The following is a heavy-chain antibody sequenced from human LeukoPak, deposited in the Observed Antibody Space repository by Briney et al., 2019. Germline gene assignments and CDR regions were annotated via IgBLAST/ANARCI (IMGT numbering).Heavy chain of an antibody. CDR1: GGSISSGSYY. CDR3: ARTTIWDGDYVDAFDI. Sequence: KPSETLSLTCTVSGGSISSGSYYWSWIRQPPGKGLEWIGYIYYSGSTNYNPSLKSRVTISVDTSRNQFSLKLSSVTAADTAVYYCARTTIWDGDYVDAFDIWGQGTMVTVSS. J-gene: IGHJ3*02. D-gene: IGHD4-17*01. CDR2: IYYSGST. V-gene: IGHV4-61*01.